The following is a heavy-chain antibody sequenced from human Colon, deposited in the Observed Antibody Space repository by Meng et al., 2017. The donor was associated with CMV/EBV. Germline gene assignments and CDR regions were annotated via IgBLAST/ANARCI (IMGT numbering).Heavy chain of an antibody. CDR2: IRIDGSDE. V-gene: IGHV3-30*02. CDR1: GFTFSSYG. Sequence: GESLKISCAASGFTFSSYGMHWVRRAPGKGLEWVALIRIDGSDETYADSVKGRFTISRDNSKNTLSLRMNSLTPEDTAVYYCARDTYPGYSNSFLFDSWGQGTLVTVSS. D-gene: IGHD6-13*01. CDR3: ARDTYPGYSNSFLFDS. J-gene: IGHJ4*02.